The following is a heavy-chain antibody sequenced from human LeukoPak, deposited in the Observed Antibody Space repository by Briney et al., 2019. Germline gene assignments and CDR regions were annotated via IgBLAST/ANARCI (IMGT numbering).Heavy chain of an antibody. CDR3: ARDLGYGDYHYGMDV. D-gene: IGHD4-17*01. Sequence: SETLSLTCTVSGGSISSYYWSWIRQPPGKGLEWIGYIYYSGSTNYNPSLKSLVTISVDTSKNQFSLKLSSVTAADTAVYYCARDLGYGDYHYGMDVWGQGTTVTVSS. J-gene: IGHJ6*02. CDR1: GGSISSYY. V-gene: IGHV4-59*01. CDR2: IYYSGST.